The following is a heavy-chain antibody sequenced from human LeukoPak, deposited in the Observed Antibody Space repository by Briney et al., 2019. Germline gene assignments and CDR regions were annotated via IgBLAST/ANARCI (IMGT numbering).Heavy chain of an antibody. Sequence: GGSLRLSCAASGFTFSGSALHWVRQASGKGLEWVGRIRSKANSYATAYAASVKGRFTISRDDSKNTAYLQMNSLKTEDTAVYYCTRSNGYGGNSGDAFDIWGQGTMVTVSS. V-gene: IGHV3-73*01. CDR1: GFTFSGSA. CDR3: TRSNGYGGNSGDAFDI. D-gene: IGHD4-23*01. J-gene: IGHJ3*02. CDR2: IRSKANSYAT.